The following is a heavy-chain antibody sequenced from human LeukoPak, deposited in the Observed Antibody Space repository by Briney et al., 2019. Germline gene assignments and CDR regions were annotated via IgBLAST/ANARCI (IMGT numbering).Heavy chain of an antibody. CDR2: INHSGST. V-gene: IGHV4-34*01. CDR1: GGSFSGYY. Sequence: SETLSLTCAVYGGSFSGYYWSWIRQPPGKGLEWIGEINHSGSTNYNPSLKSRVAISVDTSKNQFSLKLSSVTAADTAVYYCARGRVVRGVIIIPRQYFDYWGQGTLVTVSS. D-gene: IGHD3-10*01. CDR3: ARGRVVRGVIIIPRQYFDY. J-gene: IGHJ4*02.